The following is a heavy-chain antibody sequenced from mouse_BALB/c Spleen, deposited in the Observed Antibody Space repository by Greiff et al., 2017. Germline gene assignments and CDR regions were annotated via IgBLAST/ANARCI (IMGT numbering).Heavy chain of an antibody. Sequence: QVHVKQSGAELATPGASVKISCKASGYTFTSYCMHWVKQRPGQGLEWIGYINPSTGYTEYNQKFKDKATLTADKSSSTAYMQLSSLTSEDSAVYYCARKDYRCDVDAYYAMDYWGQGTSVTVSS. CDR2: INPSTGYT. CDR3: ARKDYRCDVDAYYAMDY. D-gene: IGHD2-14*01. J-gene: IGHJ4*01. V-gene: IGHV1-4*01. CDR1: GYTFTSYC.